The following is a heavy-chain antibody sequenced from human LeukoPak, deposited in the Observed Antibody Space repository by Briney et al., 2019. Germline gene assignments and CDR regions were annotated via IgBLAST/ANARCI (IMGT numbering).Heavy chain of an antibody. J-gene: IGHJ3*02. D-gene: IGHD2-21*01. Sequence: GGSLRLSCVASGFTFSDYIMNWVRQAPGKGLEWVSTVTGSGVTTSYAASVKGRFTISRDNSKNTLYLQMNSLRAEDTAVDYFAKSVAIGFDIWGQGTMVTVSS. CDR2: VTGSGVTT. CDR1: GFTFSDYI. CDR3: AKSVAIGFDI. V-gene: IGHV3-23*01.